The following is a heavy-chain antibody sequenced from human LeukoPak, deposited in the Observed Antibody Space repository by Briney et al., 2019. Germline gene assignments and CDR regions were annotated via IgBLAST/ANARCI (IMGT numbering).Heavy chain of an antibody. Sequence: SVKVSCKASGGTFSSYAISWVRQAPGQGLEWMGRIVPILGIANYAQKFQGRVTIIADKSTSTAYMELSSLRSEDTAVYYCARAYCSSTSCSYYYGMDVWGQGTTVTVSS. CDR3: ARAYCSSTSCSYYYGMDV. J-gene: IGHJ6*02. V-gene: IGHV1-69*04. D-gene: IGHD2-2*01. CDR1: GGTFSSYA. CDR2: IVPILGIA.